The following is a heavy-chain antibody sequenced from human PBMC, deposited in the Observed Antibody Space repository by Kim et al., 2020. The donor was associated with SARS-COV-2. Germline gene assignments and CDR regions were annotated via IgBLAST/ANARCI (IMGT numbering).Heavy chain of an antibody. Sequence: AQKFQGRVTMTRDTSTSTVYMELSSLRSEDTAVYYCARNYGSGSYAAFDYWGQGTLVTVSS. CDR3: ARNYGSGSYAAFDY. V-gene: IGHV1-46*01. J-gene: IGHJ4*02. D-gene: IGHD3-10*01.